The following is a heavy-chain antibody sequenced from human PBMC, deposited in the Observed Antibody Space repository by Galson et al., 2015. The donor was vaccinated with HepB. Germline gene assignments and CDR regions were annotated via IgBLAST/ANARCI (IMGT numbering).Heavy chain of an antibody. CDR1: GYTFTSYA. J-gene: IGHJ4*02. CDR3: ARDRVAVAGGYFDY. D-gene: IGHD6-19*01. Sequence: SVKVSCKASGYTFTSYAMHWVRQAPGQRLEWMGWINAGNGNTKYSQKFQGRVTITRDTSASTAYMELSSLRSEDTAVYYCARDRVAVAGGYFDYWGQGTLVTVSS. V-gene: IGHV1-3*01. CDR2: INAGNGNT.